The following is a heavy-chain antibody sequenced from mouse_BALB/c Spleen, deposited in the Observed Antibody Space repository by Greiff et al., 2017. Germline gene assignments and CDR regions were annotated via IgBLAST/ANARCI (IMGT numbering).Heavy chain of an antibody. V-gene: IGHV1S137*01. CDR3: ARSLSTATYFDV. CDR2: ISTYYGDA. J-gene: IGHJ1*01. CDR1: GYTFTDYA. Sequence: VQLQQSGAELVRPGVSVKISCKGSGYTFTDYAMHWVKQSHAKSLEWIGVISTYYGDASYNQKFKGKATMTVDKSSSTAYMELARLTSEDSAIYYCARSLSTATYFDVWGAGTTVTVSS. D-gene: IGHD1-2*01.